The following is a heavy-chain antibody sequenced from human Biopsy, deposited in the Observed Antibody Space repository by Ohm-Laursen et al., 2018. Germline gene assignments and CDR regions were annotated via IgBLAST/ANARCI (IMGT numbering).Heavy chain of an antibody. Sequence: SVKVSCKTSTGTFDSYGVTWVRQAPGQGLEWMGRIIPILRTTTYAPKFQGRVTFTADKSSSTAYLELSSLRSDDTAVYYCARDALGGGSYRFFYWGQGSLVTVSS. V-gene: IGHV1-69*04. CDR3: ARDALGGGSYRFFY. D-gene: IGHD1-26*01. CDR2: IIPILRTT. J-gene: IGHJ4*02. CDR1: TGTFDSYG.